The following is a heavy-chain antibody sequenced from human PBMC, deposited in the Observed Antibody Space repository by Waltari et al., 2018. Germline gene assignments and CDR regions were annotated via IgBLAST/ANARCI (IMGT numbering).Heavy chain of an antibody. CDR2: IYYSGST. CDR1: GGSISSYY. Sequence: QVQLQESGPGLVKPSETLSLPCTVAGGSISSYYWTWVRQPPGKGLEWIGYIYYSGSTNYNPSLKSRVTISVDTSKNQFSLKLSSVTAADTAVYYCARAGGFWSGYYLDYWGQGTLVTVSS. J-gene: IGHJ4*02. D-gene: IGHD3-3*01. CDR3: ARAGGFWSGYYLDY. V-gene: IGHV4-59*13.